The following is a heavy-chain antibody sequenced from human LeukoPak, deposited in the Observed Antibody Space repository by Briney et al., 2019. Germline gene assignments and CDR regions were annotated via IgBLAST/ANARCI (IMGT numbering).Heavy chain of an antibody. D-gene: IGHD3-22*01. CDR3: ARQPYDSSGQGDY. CDR2: ISSNGGST. J-gene: IGHJ4*02. CDR1: GFTFSSHA. V-gene: IGHV3-23*01. Sequence: GGSLRLSCAASGFTFSSHAMSWVRQALGKGLEWVSVISSNGGSTYYADSVKGRFTISRDSSKNTLYLQMNSLRAEDTAVYYCARQPYDSSGQGDYWGQGTLVTVSS.